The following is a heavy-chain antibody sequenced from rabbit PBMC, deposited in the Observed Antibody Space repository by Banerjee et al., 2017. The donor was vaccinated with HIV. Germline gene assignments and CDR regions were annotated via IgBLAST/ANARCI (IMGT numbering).Heavy chain of an antibody. V-gene: IGHV1S47*01. CDR2: IYPDYGST. CDR3: ARDLLLLTSSYYPTINL. Sequence: QEQLVESGGGLVTLGGSLKLSCKASGIDFSSYGISWVRQAPGKGLEWIGYIYPDYGSTDYASWVNGRFTISLDNAQNTVFLQMTSLTAADTATYFCARDLLLLTSSYYPTINLWGPGTLVTVS. J-gene: IGHJ4*01. D-gene: IGHD8-1*01. CDR1: GIDFSSYG.